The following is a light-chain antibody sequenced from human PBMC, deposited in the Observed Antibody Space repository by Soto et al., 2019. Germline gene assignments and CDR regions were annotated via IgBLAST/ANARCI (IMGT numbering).Light chain of an antibody. J-gene: IGKJ4*01. CDR2: AAS. V-gene: IGKV1-9*01. CDR1: QGINSY. CDR3: QQLNSYPLT. Sequence: DIQLTQSPSFLSASVGDRVTITCRASQGINSYLAWYQQKPGQAPKLLIYAASNLQSGAPPTFSGSGSGTEFTLTISSLQPEDFATYYCQQLNSYPLTFGGGTKVEIK.